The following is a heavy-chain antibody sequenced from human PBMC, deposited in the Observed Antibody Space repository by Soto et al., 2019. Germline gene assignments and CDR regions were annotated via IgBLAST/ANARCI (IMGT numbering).Heavy chain of an antibody. CDR3: AKQDNRLDP. J-gene: IGHJ5*02. CDR1: GYTFTLYG. CDR2: ISAYHGNT. Sequence: RALVKVSCTASGYTFTLYGISWARQAPGQGLEWMGWISAYHGNTNYAQKLQGRVTMTTDTSTSTAYMELSSLRSEDTAVDYCAKQDNRLDPWGQGILV. D-gene: IGHD6-13*01. V-gene: IGHV1-18*01.